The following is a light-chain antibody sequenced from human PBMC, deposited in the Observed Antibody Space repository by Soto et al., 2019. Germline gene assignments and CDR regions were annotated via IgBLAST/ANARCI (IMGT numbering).Light chain of an antibody. V-gene: IGKV3D-15*01. CDR2: GAS. J-gene: IGKJ2*01. Sequence: EIVMTQSPATLSVSPGERATLSCRASQSVSSNLAWYQQKPGQAPRLLIYGASIRATGIPARFSGSGSGTEFTLTISSLQSEDFAVYYCQQYSNSPRYTFGQGTKLEI. CDR3: QQYSNSPRYT. CDR1: QSVSSN.